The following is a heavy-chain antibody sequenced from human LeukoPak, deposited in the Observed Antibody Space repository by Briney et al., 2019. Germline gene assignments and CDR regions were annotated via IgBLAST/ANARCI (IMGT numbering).Heavy chain of an antibody. CDR2: IFPGVGEI. Sequence: GSPRLSRAASGFTFSVYYTRSVPQAPGKGLWRVSSIFPGVGEIHYAHSVRGRFTISRDNSKSTLSLQMTTLRAEDTAIYYCATYRKVLLHFESWGQGTLVTVSS. J-gene: IGHJ4*02. D-gene: IGHD2/OR15-2a*01. CDR3: ATYRKVLLHFES. V-gene: IGHV3-23*01. CDR1: GFTFSVYY.